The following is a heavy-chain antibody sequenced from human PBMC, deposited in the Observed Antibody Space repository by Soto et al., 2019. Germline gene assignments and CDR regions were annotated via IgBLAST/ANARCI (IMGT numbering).Heavy chain of an antibody. Sequence: GASVKVSCKASGYTFTSYSMHWVRQAPGQRLEWMGWINTGNGDTKSSQSFQGRVTITRDTSASTAYMELSSLRSEDTAVYYCARDTSWADYWGQGTQVTVS. CDR3: ARDTSWADY. J-gene: IGHJ4*02. CDR1: GYTFTSYS. D-gene: IGHD2-2*01. V-gene: IGHV1-3*04. CDR2: INTGNGDT.